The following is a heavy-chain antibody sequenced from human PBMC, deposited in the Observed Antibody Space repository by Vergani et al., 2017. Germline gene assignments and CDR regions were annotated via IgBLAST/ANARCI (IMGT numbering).Heavy chain of an antibody. D-gene: IGHD3-22*01. CDR1: GFPFSSYA. J-gene: IGHJ1*01. CDR3: AKDAPKDYDSSGYYEYFQH. Sequence: EVQLLESGGGLVQPGGSLRLSCAASGFPFSSYAMSWVRQAPGKGLEWVSAISGSGGSTYYADSVKGRFTISRDNSKNTLYLQMNSLRAEDTAVYYCAKDAPKDYDSSGYYEYFQHWGQGTLVTGSS. CDR2: ISGSGGST. V-gene: IGHV3-23*01.